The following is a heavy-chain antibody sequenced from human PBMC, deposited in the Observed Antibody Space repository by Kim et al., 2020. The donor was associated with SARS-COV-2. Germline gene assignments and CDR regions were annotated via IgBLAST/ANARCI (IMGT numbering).Heavy chain of an antibody. J-gene: IGHJ1*01. V-gene: IGHV3-48*02. Sequence: YYADSVKGRFTISRENAKSSLFLQMNTLRDEDSAIYYCARDYFGDYALDSWGQGTLITVSS. CDR3: ARDYFGDYALDS. D-gene: IGHD4-17*01.